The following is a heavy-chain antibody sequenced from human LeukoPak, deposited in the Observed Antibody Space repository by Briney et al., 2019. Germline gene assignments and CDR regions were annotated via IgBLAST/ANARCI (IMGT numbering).Heavy chain of an antibody. V-gene: IGHV1-2*02. Sequence: AASVRVSCKASGYTFTAYYMHWVRQAPGQGLEWMGWIYPNSGGTNHARKFRGRVTMTRDTSIRTVYMELSRLRSDDTAVYYCARDWSVGIRDDYWGQGTLVTVSS. CDR2: IYPNSGGT. D-gene: IGHD3-3*01. CDR1: GYTFTAYY. CDR3: ARDWSVGIRDDY. J-gene: IGHJ4*02.